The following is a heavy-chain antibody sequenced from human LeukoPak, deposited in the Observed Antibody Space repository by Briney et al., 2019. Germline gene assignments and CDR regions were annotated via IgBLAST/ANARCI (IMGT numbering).Heavy chain of an antibody. J-gene: IGHJ5*02. D-gene: IGHD7-27*01. Sequence: GGSLRLSCAASGFTFSRYSMNWLRQAPGKGLEWVGRIKSEAAGGATDYAARVIGRFTISRDDSNDTLYLQMNSLKTEDTALYYCTLDPFWGSWGQGTLVTVSS. V-gene: IGHV3-15*01. CDR3: TLDPFWGS. CDR1: GFTFSRYS. CDR2: IKSEAAGGAT.